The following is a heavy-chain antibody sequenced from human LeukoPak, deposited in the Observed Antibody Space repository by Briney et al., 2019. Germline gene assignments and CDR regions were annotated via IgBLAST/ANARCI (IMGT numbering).Heavy chain of an antibody. CDR2: IYYSGST. Sequence: SETLSLTCTVSGGSISSSSYYWGWIRQPPGKGLEWIGSIYYSGSTYYNPSLKSRVTISVGTSKNQFSLKLSSVTAADTAVYYCAGHTDCSSTSCYVDYWGQGTLVTVSS. J-gene: IGHJ4*02. CDR3: AGHTDCSSTSCYVDY. CDR1: GGSISSSSYY. V-gene: IGHV4-39*01. D-gene: IGHD2-2*01.